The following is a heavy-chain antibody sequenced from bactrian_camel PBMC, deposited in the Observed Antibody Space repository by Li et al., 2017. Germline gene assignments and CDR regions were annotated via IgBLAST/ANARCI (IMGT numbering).Heavy chain of an antibody. V-gene: IGHV3S53*01. CDR1: GRMYPTYC. D-gene: IGHD3*01. CDR2: SCSDGTS. Sequence: HVQLVESGGGLVQPGRSLRLSCAVSGRMYPTYCMGWYRHRSGKEREGIAASCSDGTSTYADSVKGRFTISRDNGKNTLYLEMNALKPEDTALYYCAFGSRPGWCSLRLRGADFGHWGQGTQVTVS. J-gene: IGHJ6*01. CDR3: AFGSRPGWCSLRLRGADFGH.